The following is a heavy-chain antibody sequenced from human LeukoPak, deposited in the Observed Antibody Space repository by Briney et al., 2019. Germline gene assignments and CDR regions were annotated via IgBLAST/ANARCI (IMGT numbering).Heavy chain of an antibody. CDR1: GLTFDDYA. J-gene: IGHJ5*02. Sequence: GRSLRLSCAASGLTFDDYAMHWVRQAPGKGLEWVSGISWNSGSMDYADSVKGRFTVSRDNAKNSLYLQMNSLRAEDTALYYCAKADSSSWYPYNWFDPWGQGTLVTVSS. CDR2: ISWNSGSM. D-gene: IGHD6-13*01. V-gene: IGHV3-9*01. CDR3: AKADSSSWYPYNWFDP.